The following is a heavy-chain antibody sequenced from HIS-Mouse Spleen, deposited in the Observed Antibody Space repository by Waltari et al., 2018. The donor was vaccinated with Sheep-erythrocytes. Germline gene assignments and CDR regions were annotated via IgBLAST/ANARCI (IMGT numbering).Heavy chain of an antibody. V-gene: IGHV3-21*01. CDR1: GFTFSSYS. Sequence: EVQLVESGGGLVKPGGSLRLSCAASGFTFSSYSMNWVRQAPGKGRGWVSSISSSSSYIYYADSVKGRFTISRDNAKNSLYLQMNSLRAEDTAVYYCARDAPHGDPFDYWGQGTLVTVSS. CDR2: ISSSSSYI. CDR3: ARDAPHGDPFDY. D-gene: IGHD7-27*01. J-gene: IGHJ4*02.